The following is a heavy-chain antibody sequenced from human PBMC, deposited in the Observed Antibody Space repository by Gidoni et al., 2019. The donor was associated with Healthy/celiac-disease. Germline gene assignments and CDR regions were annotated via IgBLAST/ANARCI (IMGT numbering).Heavy chain of an antibody. J-gene: IGHJ4*02. CDR3: AKDSSYYYDSSGYIDY. CDR1: GFTFSSYA. D-gene: IGHD3-22*01. CDR2: ISGSGGST. V-gene: IGHV3-23*01. Sequence: EVQLLESGGGLVQPGGSLRLSCADSGFTFSSYAMSWVRQAPGKGLEWVSAISGSGGSTYYADSVKGRFTISRDNSKNTLYLQMNSLRAEDTAVYYCAKDSSYYYDSSGYIDYWGQGTLVTVSS.